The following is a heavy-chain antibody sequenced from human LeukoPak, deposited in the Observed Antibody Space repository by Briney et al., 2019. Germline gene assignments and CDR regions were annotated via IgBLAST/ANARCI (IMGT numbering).Heavy chain of an antibody. CDR2: IYAGGTT. D-gene: IGHD4-17*01. CDR3: ARWGHDYGDYTRYYYYYGMDV. J-gene: IGHJ6*02. CDR1: GFTVDSNY. V-gene: IGHV3-53*01. Sequence: GGSLRLSCAVSGFTVDSNYLNWIRQAPGKGLEWVSIIYAGGTTYYADSVRGRFTISRDNSDNTLYLQMSSLRVEDTAVYYCARWGHDYGDYTRYYYYYGMDVWGQGTTVTVSS.